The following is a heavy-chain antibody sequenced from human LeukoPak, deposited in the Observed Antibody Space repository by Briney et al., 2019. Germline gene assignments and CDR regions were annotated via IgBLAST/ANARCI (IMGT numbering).Heavy chain of an antibody. V-gene: IGHV1-46*01. Sequence: ASVKVSRKASGYTFTSYYMHWVRQAPGQGLEWMGIINPSGGSTSYAQKSQGRVTMTRDMSTSTVYMELSSLRSEDTAVYYCARDLSSGSYSLDYWGQGTLVTVSS. CDR2: INPSGGST. CDR3: ARDLSSGSYSLDY. D-gene: IGHD1-26*01. J-gene: IGHJ4*02. CDR1: GYTFTSYY.